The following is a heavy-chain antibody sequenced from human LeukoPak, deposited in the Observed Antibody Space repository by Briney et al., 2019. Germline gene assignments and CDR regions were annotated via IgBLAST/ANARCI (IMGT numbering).Heavy chain of an antibody. J-gene: IGHJ3*02. CDR2: ISSSSSYI. Sequence: GGSLRLSCAASGFTFSSYSMNWVRQAPGKGLEWVSSISSSSSYIYYADSVKGRFTISRDNAKNSLYLQMNSLRAEDTAVYYCARETYQLLYAFDIWGQGTVVTVSS. CDR1: GFTFSSYS. V-gene: IGHV3-21*01. CDR3: ARETYQLLYAFDI. D-gene: IGHD2-2*01.